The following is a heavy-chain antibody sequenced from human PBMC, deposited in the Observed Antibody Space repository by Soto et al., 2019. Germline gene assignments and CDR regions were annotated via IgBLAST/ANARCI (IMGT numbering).Heavy chain of an antibody. CDR2: ITWDGSTT. Sequence: GGSLRLSCAASGFPFDDYAMHWVRQIPGKGLEWVSFITWDGSTTYYADSVKGRFTISRDNSKNSLYLQMNSLRPDDTALYYCAKGGGYTYGLFDRWGQGTLVTVSS. D-gene: IGHD5-18*01. J-gene: IGHJ4*02. CDR1: GFPFDDYA. V-gene: IGHV3-43D*04. CDR3: AKGGGYTYGLFDR.